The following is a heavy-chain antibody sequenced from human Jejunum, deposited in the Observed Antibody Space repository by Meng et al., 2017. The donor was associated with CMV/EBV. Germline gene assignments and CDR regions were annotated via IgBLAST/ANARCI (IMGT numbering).Heavy chain of an antibody. CDR1: GGSFSTHT. CDR3: ARGRRNEPLFDY. CDR2: LIAVFDKT. J-gene: IGHJ4*02. D-gene: IGHD1-14*01. Sequence: VQLVQPGAELKKPGSSVKVACKTSGGSFSTHTFSWVRQAPGQGLEWMGGLIAVFDKTKAAPRFQDRVTFTADESTSTAYMELSSLTFDDTAVYFCARGRRNEPLFDYWGQGTLVTVSS. V-gene: IGHV1-69*13.